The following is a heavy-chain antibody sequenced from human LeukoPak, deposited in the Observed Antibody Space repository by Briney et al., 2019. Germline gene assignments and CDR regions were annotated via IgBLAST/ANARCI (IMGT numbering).Heavy chain of an antibody. J-gene: IGHJ4*02. V-gene: IGHV4-39*01. CDR2: IHSSGNT. D-gene: IGHD3-22*01. CDR1: GDSISSRNYY. CDR3: ADLLLLGGYFDF. Sequence: SEILSLTCTVSGDSISSRNYYWGWIRQPPGKGLEWIGNIHSSGNTFTKPYLKSRVTMSVDTSTNQFSLKMTSVTAADTAVYYCADLLLLGGYFDFWGQGALVTVSS.